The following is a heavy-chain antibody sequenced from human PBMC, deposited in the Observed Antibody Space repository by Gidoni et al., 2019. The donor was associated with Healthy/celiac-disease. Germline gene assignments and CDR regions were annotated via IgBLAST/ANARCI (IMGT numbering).Heavy chain of an antibody. CDR2: INHSGST. J-gene: IGHJ5*02. Sequence: QVQLQQWGAGLLKPSETLSLTCAVSGGSFSGYSWSWIRQPPGKGLEWIGEINHSGSTNYNPSLKSRVTISVDTSKNQFSLKLSSVTAADTAVYYCARTPPYSRVNWFDPWGQGTLVTVSS. D-gene: IGHD4-4*01. V-gene: IGHV4-34*01. CDR3: ARTPPYSRVNWFDP. CDR1: GGSFSGYS.